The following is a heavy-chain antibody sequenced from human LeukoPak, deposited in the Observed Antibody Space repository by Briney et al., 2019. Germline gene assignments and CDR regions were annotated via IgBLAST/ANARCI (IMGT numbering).Heavy chain of an antibody. J-gene: IGHJ4*02. CDR2: INPNSGGT. CDR1: GYTFTGYY. CDR3: ATDSYGYRGRLTY. V-gene: IGHV1-2*02. Sequence: ASVKVSCKASGYTFTGYYMHRVRQAPGQGLEWMGWINPNSGGTNYAQKFQGRVTMTRDTSISTAYMELSRLRSDDKAVYYCATDSYGYRGRLTYWGQGTLVTVSS. D-gene: IGHD5-18*01.